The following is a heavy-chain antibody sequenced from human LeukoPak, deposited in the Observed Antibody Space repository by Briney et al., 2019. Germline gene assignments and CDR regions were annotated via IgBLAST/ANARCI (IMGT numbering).Heavy chain of an antibody. CDR3: AATLRFLEWPHAFDI. J-gene: IGHJ3*02. Sequence: PSETLSLTCTVSGGSISSYYWSWIRQPPGKGLEWIGRIYTSGSTNYNPSLKSRVTMSVDTSKNQFSLKLSSVTAADTAVYYCAATLRFLEWPHAFDIWGQGTMVTVSS. CDR2: IYTSGST. CDR1: GGSISSYY. D-gene: IGHD3-3*01. V-gene: IGHV4-4*07.